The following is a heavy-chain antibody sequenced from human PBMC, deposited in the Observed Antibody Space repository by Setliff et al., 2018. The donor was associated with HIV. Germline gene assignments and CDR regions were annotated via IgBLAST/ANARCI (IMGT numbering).Heavy chain of an antibody. CDR1: GGTFTNSA. Sequence: SVKVSCKASGGTFTNSAIGWVRQAPGQGLEWMGAIVPILGIANSAQKFQGRVTINTDESTNTAYMELSSLRSEDTAVYYCARIPTGGAFDIWGQGTVVTVSS. D-gene: IGHD7-27*01. J-gene: IGHJ3*02. V-gene: IGHV1-69*10. CDR2: IVPILGIA. CDR3: ARIPTGGAFDI.